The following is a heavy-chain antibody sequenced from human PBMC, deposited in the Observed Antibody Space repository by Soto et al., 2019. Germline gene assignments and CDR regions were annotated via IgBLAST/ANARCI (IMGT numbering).Heavy chain of an antibody. D-gene: IGHD6-6*01. CDR2: ISWNSGSI. Sequence: EVQLVESGGGLVQPGRSLRLSCAASGFTFDDYAMHWVRQAPGKGLEWVSGISWNSGSIGYADSVKGRFTISRDNAKNPLYLRMNSLRAEDTALYYCAKDRWAARQYYFDYWGQGTLVTVSS. J-gene: IGHJ4*02. CDR1: GFTFDDYA. V-gene: IGHV3-9*01. CDR3: AKDRWAARQYYFDY.